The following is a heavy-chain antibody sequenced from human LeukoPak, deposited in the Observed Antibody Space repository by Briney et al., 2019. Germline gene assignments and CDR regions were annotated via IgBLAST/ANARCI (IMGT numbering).Heavy chain of an antibody. CDR1: GFTFSSYG. Sequence: GGSLRLSCAASGFTFSSYGMHWVRQAPGKGLEWVAFIRYDGSNEYYADSVKGRFTISRDDSKNTLYLQMNSPRVEDTAVYYCAKVYIAARPHWFDPWGQGTLVTVSS. V-gene: IGHV3-30*02. D-gene: IGHD6-6*01. CDR2: IRYDGSNE. J-gene: IGHJ5*02. CDR3: AKVYIAARPHWFDP.